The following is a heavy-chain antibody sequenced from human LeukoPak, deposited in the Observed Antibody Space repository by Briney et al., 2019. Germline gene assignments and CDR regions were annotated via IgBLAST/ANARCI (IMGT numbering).Heavy chain of an antibody. V-gene: IGHV1-18*01. CDR3: ARGRIAAAHDY. D-gene: IGHD6-13*01. J-gene: IGHJ4*02. CDR2: ISAYNGNT. Sequence: ASVKVSCKASSYTFTNYAFTWVRQAPGQGLEWMGWISAYNGNTNYAQKLQGRVTMTTDTSMSTAYMELRSLRSDDTAVYYCARGRIAAAHDYWGQGTLVTVSS. CDR1: SYTFTNYA.